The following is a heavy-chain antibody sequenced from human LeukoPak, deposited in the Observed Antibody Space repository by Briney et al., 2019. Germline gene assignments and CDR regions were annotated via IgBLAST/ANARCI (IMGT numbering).Heavy chain of an antibody. Sequence: SETLSLTCTVSGGSISSSSYYWGWIRQPPGKGLEWIGSIYYSGSTYYNPSLKSRVTISVDMSKKQFSLKVSSVTAADTAVYYCTRELSGSQDYWGQGTLVTVSS. D-gene: IGHD3-22*01. CDR3: TRELSGSQDY. CDR1: GGSISSSSYY. CDR2: IYYSGST. J-gene: IGHJ4*02. V-gene: IGHV4-39*07.